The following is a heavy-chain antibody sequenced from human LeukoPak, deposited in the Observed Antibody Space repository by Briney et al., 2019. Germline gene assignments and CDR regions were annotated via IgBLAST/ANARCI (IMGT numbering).Heavy chain of an antibody. J-gene: IGHJ4*02. CDR2: MNPNSGNT. Sequence: ASVKVSCKASGYTFTSYDINWVRQATGQGLEWMGWMNPNSGNTGYAQKFQGRVTITRNTSISTAYMELSSLRSGDTAVYYCARGRNFWSGSHFDYWGQGTLVTVSS. CDR3: ARGRNFWSGSHFDY. CDR1: GYTFTSYD. D-gene: IGHD3-3*01. V-gene: IGHV1-8*03.